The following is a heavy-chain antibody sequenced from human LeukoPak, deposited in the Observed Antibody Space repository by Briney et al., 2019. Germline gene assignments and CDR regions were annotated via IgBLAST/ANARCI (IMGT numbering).Heavy chain of an antibody. J-gene: IGHJ6*03. CDR3: ARRRSSLSRSYRREDYYYYNYMDV. V-gene: IGHV1-18*01. CDR1: GYTFTNYG. Sequence: ASVKVSSKASGYTFTNYGISWVRRAPGQGLEWMGWITVNNGNTNYAQKVQGRVTMTTDTSTSTAYMELRRLRSDDTAVYYCARRRSSLSRSYRREDYYYYNYMDVWGTGTTVTVSS. D-gene: IGHD1-26*01. CDR2: ITVNNGNT.